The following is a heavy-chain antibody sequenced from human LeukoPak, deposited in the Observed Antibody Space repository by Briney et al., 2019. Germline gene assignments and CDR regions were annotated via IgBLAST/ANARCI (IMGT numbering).Heavy chain of an antibody. Sequence: GGPLRLSYAASGFTSSDYYMDWVRHAPGKGLEWVANIKQDGSEKYYVDSVKGRFTISRDNAKNSLYLQMNSLRAEDTAVYYCAREYGQYCSSTSCYFLYYYYYGMDVWGQGTTVTVSS. CDR3: AREYGQYCSSTSCYFLYYYYYGMDV. V-gene: IGHV3-7*01. CDR2: IKQDGSEK. J-gene: IGHJ6*02. CDR1: GFTSSDYY. D-gene: IGHD2-2*01.